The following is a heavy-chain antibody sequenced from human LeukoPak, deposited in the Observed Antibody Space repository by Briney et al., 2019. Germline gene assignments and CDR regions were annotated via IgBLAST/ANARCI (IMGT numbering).Heavy chain of an antibody. Sequence: GGSLRLSCAASGFTFSSYFMSWVRQAPGKGLEWVSDIKQDGSDKYYMDSVKGRFTISRDNAKISMYLQMNSLRAEDTAVYYCARYVRGSYFYMDVWGKGTTVTVSS. D-gene: IGHD3-10*01. CDR1: GFTFSSYF. J-gene: IGHJ6*03. CDR2: IKQDGSDK. CDR3: ARYVRGSYFYMDV. V-gene: IGHV3-7*01.